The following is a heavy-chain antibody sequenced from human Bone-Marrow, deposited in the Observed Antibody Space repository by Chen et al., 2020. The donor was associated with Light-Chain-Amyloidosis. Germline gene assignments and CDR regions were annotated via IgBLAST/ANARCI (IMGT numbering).Heavy chain of an antibody. Sequence: AQLVESGGGLVQPGRPLRLSCAASRFIFNDYGMHWVRQVPGKGLEWVSGITWNSGSIGYADSVQGRFTISRDNARNSLYLQMNSLRSEDTALYYCARDTIRNSEGHYSGGFDMWGQGTMVTVSS. CDR2: ITWNSGSI. CDR1: RFIFNDYG. J-gene: IGHJ3*02. D-gene: IGHD2-21*01. CDR3: ARDTIRNSEGHYSGGFDM. V-gene: IGHV3-9*01.